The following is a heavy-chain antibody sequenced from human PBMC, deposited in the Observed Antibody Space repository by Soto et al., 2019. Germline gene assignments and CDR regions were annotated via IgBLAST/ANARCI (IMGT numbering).Heavy chain of an antibody. CDR1: GGSVSSGSYH. D-gene: IGHD6-19*01. V-gene: IGHV4-61*01. Sequence: QVQLQESVPGLVNPSETLSLTCTVSGGSVSSGSYHWGWIRQPPGKGLEWIGYIYHSGSTNYNPSLTSRVTISVDTSKNQFSLSLTSVTAADTAVYYCARLSVASFDPWGQGTLVTVAS. CDR3: ARLSVASFDP. J-gene: IGHJ5*02. CDR2: IYHSGST.